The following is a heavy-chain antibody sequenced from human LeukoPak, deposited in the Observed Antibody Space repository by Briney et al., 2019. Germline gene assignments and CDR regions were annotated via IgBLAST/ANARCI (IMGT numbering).Heavy chain of an antibody. CDR1: GFTFSSYA. J-gene: IGHJ4*02. CDR3: AKSPQKVGATYFDY. Sequence: PGGSLRLSCAASGFTFSSYAMSWVRQAPGKGLEWVSGISGSGGSAYYADSVKARFTISRDNSKNTLYLQMNSLRAEDTAVYYCAKSPQKVGATYFDYWGQGTLVTVSS. D-gene: IGHD1-26*01. CDR2: ISGSGGSA. V-gene: IGHV3-23*01.